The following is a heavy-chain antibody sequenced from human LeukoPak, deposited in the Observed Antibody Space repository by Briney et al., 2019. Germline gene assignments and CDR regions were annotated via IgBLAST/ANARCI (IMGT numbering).Heavy chain of an antibody. J-gene: IGHJ4*02. V-gene: IGHV4-39*07. Sequence: PSETLSLTCTVSGGSISSSSYYWGWIRQPPGKGLEWIGSIYYSGSTYYNPSLKSRVTISVDTSKNQFSLKLSSVTAADTAVYYCARDIAAAGSEGYWGQGTLVTVSS. D-gene: IGHD6-13*01. CDR1: GGSISSSSYY. CDR3: ARDIAAAGSEGY. CDR2: IYYSGST.